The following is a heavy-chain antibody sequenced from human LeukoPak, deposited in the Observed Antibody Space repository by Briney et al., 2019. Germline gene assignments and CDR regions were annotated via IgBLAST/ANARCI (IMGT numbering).Heavy chain of an antibody. V-gene: IGHV3-23*01. CDR3: AKVGSSDWYGGADYFDC. CDR1: GFTFNNYA. J-gene: IGHJ4*02. D-gene: IGHD6-19*01. CDR2: ISGSGGST. Sequence: PGGSLRLSCAASGFTFNNYAMSWVRQAPGKGLEWVSVISGSGGSTYNADSVKGRFTNSRDNSKNTLYLQMNSLRAEDTAVYYCAKVGSSDWYGGADYFDCWGQGALFTVSS.